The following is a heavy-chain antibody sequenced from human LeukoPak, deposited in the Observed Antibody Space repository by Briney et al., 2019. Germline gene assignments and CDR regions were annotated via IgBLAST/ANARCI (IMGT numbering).Heavy chain of an antibody. CDR1: GGSISSYY. CDR3: ARHRNEYSSSSGYYYYMDV. J-gene: IGHJ6*03. CDR2: IYYSGST. D-gene: IGHD6-6*01. Sequence: SEALSLTCTVSGGSISSYYWSWIRQPPGKGLEWIGYIYYSGSTNYNPSLKSRVTISVDTSKNQFSLKLSSVTAADTAVYYCARHRNEYSSSSGYYYYMDVWGKGTTVTVSS. V-gene: IGHV4-59*01.